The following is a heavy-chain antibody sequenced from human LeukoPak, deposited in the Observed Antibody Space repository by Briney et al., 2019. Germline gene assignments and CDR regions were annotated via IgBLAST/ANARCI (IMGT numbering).Heavy chain of an antibody. J-gene: IGHJ6*04. CDR1: GGTFSSYA. CDR3: ARYGSGSYTYYYYYGMDV. V-gene: IGHV1-69*06. CDR2: IIPIFGTA. D-gene: IGHD3-10*01. Sequence: GSSVKVSCKASGGTFSSYAISWVRQAPGQGLEWMGGIIPIFGTANYAQKFQGRVTITADKSTSTAYMELSSLRSDDTAVYYCARYGSGSYTYYYYYGMDVWGKGTTVTVSS.